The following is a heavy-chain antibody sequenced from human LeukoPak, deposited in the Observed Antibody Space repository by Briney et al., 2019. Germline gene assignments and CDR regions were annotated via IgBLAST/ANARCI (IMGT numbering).Heavy chain of an antibody. D-gene: IGHD2-8*01. V-gene: IGHV1-69*05. CDR3: ARAGVSYYYMDV. CDR2: IIPIFGTA. Sequence: AASVKVSCKASGGTFSSYAISWVRQAPGQGLEWMGGIIPIFGTANYAQKFQGRVTITTDESTSTAYMELSSLRSEDTAVYYCARAGVSYYYMDVWGKGTTVTVSS. CDR1: GGTFSSYA. J-gene: IGHJ6*03.